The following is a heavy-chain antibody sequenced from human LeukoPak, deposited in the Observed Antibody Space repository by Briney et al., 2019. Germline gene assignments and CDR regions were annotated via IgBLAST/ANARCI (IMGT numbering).Heavy chain of an antibody. V-gene: IGHV3-30*02. Sequence: GGSLRLSCAASGFTFISYGMHWVRQAPGKGLEWVAFIRYDGSNKYYADSVKGRFTISRDNSKNALYLQMKSLRSEDTAVYYCARGLRDRWTSYFLGDVWGKGTTVTVSS. CDR3: ARGLRDRWTSYFLGDV. CDR1: GFTFISYG. J-gene: IGHJ6*04. D-gene: IGHD2/OR15-2a*01. CDR2: IRYDGSNK.